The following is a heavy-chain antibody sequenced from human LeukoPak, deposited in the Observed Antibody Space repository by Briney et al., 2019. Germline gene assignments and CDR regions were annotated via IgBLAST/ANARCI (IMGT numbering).Heavy chain of an antibody. CDR1: GFTFSSYS. CDR2: ISSSSSRI. CDR3: ARDKYCSNTNCYGTGFEY. V-gene: IGHV3-48*02. J-gene: IGHJ4*02. D-gene: IGHD2-2*01. Sequence: PGGSLRLSCAASGFTFSSYSMNWVRQAPGKGLEWVSYISSSSSRIYYADSVKGRFIVSRDNAKNSLFLQMNSLSDEDTAVYYCARDKYCSNTNCYGTGFEYWGQGTLVTVSS.